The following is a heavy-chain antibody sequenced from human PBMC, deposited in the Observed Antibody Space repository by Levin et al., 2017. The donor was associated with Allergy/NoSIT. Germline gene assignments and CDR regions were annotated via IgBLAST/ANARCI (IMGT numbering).Heavy chain of an antibody. V-gene: IGHV1-2*02. CDR3: AGWAMGLSDLEKGWN. D-gene: IGHD5-24*01. CDR1: AYTFTGYY. Sequence: GESLKISCKASAYTFTGYYIHWVRQAPGQGLEWMGWLDFSVGDTNYARNFQGRVTMTRDASISTVYLELSRLTSEDTAIYYCAGWAMGLSDLEKGWNWGQGTLVTVSS. J-gene: IGHJ4*02. CDR2: LDFSVGDT.